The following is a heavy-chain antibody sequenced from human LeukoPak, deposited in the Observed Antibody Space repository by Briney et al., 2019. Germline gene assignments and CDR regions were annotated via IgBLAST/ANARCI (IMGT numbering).Heavy chain of an antibody. CDR3: TRGDYARSTDAFDM. J-gene: IGHJ3*02. CDR2: ISAFNGNT. CDR1: GYTFNTYG. Sequence: ASVKVSFKASGYTFNTYGISCVRQAPGQGVEWMGWISAFNGNTNFAQKLQDRVTMTTDTSTSTAYMELRSLRSDDTAVYYCTRGDYARSTDAFDMWGQGTMVTVSS. D-gene: IGHD4-17*01. V-gene: IGHV1-18*01.